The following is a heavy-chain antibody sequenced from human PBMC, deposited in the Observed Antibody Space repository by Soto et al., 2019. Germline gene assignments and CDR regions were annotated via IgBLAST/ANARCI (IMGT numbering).Heavy chain of an antibody. CDR3: ARDGGTMVRGVIGVFDY. CDR2: INPSGGST. CDR1: GYTFTSYY. Sequence: QVQLVQSGAEVKKPGASVKVSCKASGYTFTSYYMHWVRQAPGQGLEWMGIINPSGGSTSYAQKFPGRVTMTRDKSTSTVYMELSSLRSEDTAGYYCARDGGTMVRGVIGVFDYWGQGTMVTVSS. J-gene: IGHJ4*02. V-gene: IGHV1-46*01. D-gene: IGHD3-10*01.